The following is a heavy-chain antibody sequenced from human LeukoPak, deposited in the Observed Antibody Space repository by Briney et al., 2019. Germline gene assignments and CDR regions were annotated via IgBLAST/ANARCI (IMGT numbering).Heavy chain of an antibody. CDR2: IHTSGTT. CDR1: GGSISGGSYY. D-gene: IGHD3-16*01. Sequence: PSQTLSLTCTVSGGSISGGSYYWSWIRQPAGKGLEWIRRIHTSGTTNYNPSLKSRVTVSVDTSKHQFSLKLSSVTAADTAVYYCARDVLGDYYYYYMDVWGKGTTVTVSS. J-gene: IGHJ6*03. CDR3: ARDVLGDYYYYYMDV. V-gene: IGHV4-61*02.